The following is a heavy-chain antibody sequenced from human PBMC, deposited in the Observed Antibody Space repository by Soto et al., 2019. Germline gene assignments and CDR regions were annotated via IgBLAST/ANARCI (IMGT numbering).Heavy chain of an antibody. Sequence: GGSLRLSCAASGFTFSSYAMSWFRQAPGRGLEWVSAISGSGGSTYYADSVKGRFTISRDNSKNTLYLQMNSLRAEDTAVYYCAKVSAEYGDPAEHFDYWGQGTLVTVSS. CDR2: ISGSGGST. D-gene: IGHD4-17*01. V-gene: IGHV3-23*01. CDR3: AKVSAEYGDPAEHFDY. J-gene: IGHJ4*02. CDR1: GFTFSSYA.